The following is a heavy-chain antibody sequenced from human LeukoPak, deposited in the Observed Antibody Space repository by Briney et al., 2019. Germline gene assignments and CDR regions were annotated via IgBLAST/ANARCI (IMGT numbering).Heavy chain of an antibody. Sequence: EASVKVSCKASGYTFTSYGISWVRQAPGQGLEWMGWISAYNGNTNYAQKLQGRVTMTTDTSTSTAYMELRSLRSDDTAVYYCARDYYDSSGYYKYYFDYWGQGTLVTVSS. J-gene: IGHJ4*02. D-gene: IGHD3-22*01. CDR2: ISAYNGNT. CDR3: ARDYYDSSGYYKYYFDY. V-gene: IGHV1-18*01. CDR1: GYTFTSYG.